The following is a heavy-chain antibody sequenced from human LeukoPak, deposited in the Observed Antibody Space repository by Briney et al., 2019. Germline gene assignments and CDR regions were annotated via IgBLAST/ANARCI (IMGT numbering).Heavy chain of an antibody. CDR2: INPNSGGT. J-gene: IGHJ4*02. V-gene: IGHV1-2*02. D-gene: IGHD3-10*01. CDR3: ARPTYGSGSYYPFDY. Sequence: ASVKVPCKASGCTFTGYYMHWVRQATGQGLEWMGWINPNSGGTNYAQKFQGRVTMTRDTSISTAYMELSRLRSDDTAVYYCARPTYGSGSYYPFDYWGQGTLVTVSS. CDR1: GCTFTGYY.